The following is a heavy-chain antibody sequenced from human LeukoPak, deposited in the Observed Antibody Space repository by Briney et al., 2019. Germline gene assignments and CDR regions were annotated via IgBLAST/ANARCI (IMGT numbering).Heavy chain of an antibody. D-gene: IGHD6-13*01. CDR2: IIPIFGTA. V-gene: IGHV1-69*01. CDR1: GGTFSSYA. CDR3: ARDKPAAGTRPYFQH. J-gene: IGHJ1*01. Sequence: SVKVSCKASGGTFSSYAISWVRQAPGQGLEWMGGIIPIFGTANYAQKFQGRVTITADESTSTAYMELSSLRSEDTAVYYCARDKPAAGTRPYFQHSGPGTLVTVSS.